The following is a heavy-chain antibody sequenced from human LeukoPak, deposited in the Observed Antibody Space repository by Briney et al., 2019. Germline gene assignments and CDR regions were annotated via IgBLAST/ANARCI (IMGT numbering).Heavy chain of an antibody. Sequence: SETLSLTCAVSGGSISSGGYSWSWIRQPPGRGLEWIGYIYYSGSTNYNPSLKSRVTISVDTSKNQFSLKLSSVTAADTAVYYCAREGRGSSWYHSYYYYGMDVWGQGTTVTVSS. D-gene: IGHD6-13*01. CDR3: AREGRGSSWYHSYYYYGMDV. J-gene: IGHJ6*02. V-gene: IGHV4-61*08. CDR2: IYYSGST. CDR1: GGSISSGGYS.